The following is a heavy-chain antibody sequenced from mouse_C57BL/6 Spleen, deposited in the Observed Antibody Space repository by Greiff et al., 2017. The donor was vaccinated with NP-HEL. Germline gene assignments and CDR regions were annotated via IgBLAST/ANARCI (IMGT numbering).Heavy chain of an antibody. CDR1: GYTFTSYW. D-gene: IGHD3-2*02. CDR3: ARQLSSPYYFDY. CDR2: IDPSDSYT. V-gene: IGHV1-69*01. J-gene: IGHJ2*01. Sequence: QVQLQQPGAELVMPGASVKLSCKASGYTFTSYWMHWVKQRPGQGLEWIGEIDPSDSYTNYNQKFKGKSTLTVDKSSSTAYMQLSSLTSEDSAVYSCARQLSSPYYFDYWGQGTTLTVSS.